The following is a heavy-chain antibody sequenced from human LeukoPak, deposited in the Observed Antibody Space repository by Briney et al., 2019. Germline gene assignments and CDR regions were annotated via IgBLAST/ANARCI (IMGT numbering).Heavy chain of an antibody. CDR3: ARDWFHAIDY. CDR2: ISWNSGSI. CDR1: GFTFDDYA. D-gene: IGHD2/OR15-2a*01. J-gene: IGHJ4*02. Sequence: GGSLRLSCAASGFTFDDYAMHWVRQAPGKGLEWVSGISWNSGSIGYADSVKGRFTISRDNAKNTLYPQMNSLRAEDTAVYYCARDWFHAIDYWGQGTLVTVSS. V-gene: IGHV3-9*01.